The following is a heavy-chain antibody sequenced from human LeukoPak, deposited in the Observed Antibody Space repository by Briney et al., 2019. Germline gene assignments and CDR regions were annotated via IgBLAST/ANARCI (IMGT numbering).Heavy chain of an antibody. CDR2: ISSSSTTI. CDR3: ASKVATSMYYYYMDV. D-gene: IGHD5-12*01. CDR1: GFTFSSYS. J-gene: IGHJ6*03. Sequence: GGSLRLSCAASGFTFSSYSMNWVRQAPGKGLEWVSYISSSSTTIYYADSVKGRFTISRDNAKNSLYLQMNSLRAEDTAVYYCASKVATSMYYYYMDVWGKGTTVTVSS. V-gene: IGHV3-48*01.